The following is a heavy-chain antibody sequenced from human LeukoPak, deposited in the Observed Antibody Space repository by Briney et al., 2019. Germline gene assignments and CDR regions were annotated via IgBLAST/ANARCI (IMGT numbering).Heavy chain of an antibody. J-gene: IGHJ6*03. CDR2: IYYSGST. CDR1: GGSISSSSYY. D-gene: IGHD6-6*01. Sequence: SETLSLTCTVSGGSISSSSYYWGWIRQPPGKGLEWIGSIYYSGSTYYNPSLKSRVTISVDTSKNQFSLKLSSVTAADTAVYYCARQRAARQGVYYYYYYMDVWGKGTTVTVSS. CDR3: ARQRAARQGVYYYYYYMDV. V-gene: IGHV4-39*01.